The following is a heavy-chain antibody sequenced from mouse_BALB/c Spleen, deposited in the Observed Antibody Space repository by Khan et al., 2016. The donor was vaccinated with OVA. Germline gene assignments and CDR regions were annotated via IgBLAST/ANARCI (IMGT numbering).Heavy chain of an antibody. CDR1: AFAFSYYD. V-gene: IGHV5-12-1*01. D-gene: IGHD2-3*01. J-gene: IGHJ2*01. CDR3: AKGYYYFDY. CDR2: ISSGGGGT. Sequence: EVELVESGGGLVRPGGSLKLSCAASAFAFSYYDMSWVRQTPERRLEWVAYISSGGGGTSYPDTVKGRFTISRDNAKNTLYLHMSSLKAEDTAIYYCAKGYYYFDYWGQGTTLTVSS.